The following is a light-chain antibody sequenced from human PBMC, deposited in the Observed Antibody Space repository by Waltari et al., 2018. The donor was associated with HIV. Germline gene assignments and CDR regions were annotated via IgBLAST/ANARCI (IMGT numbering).Light chain of an antibody. V-gene: IGLV2-14*03. Sequence: QSALTQPASMSGSPGQSITISCPGPPPALLGYNFFSWYQQHPGEAPKLIIYADSSRPPGVSSRFSGSKSGNTASLFISGLQAEDEAHYYCSSYTTTTSVTFGEGTQVTVL. CDR2: ADS. CDR3: SSYTTTTSVT. CDR1: PPALLGYNF. J-gene: IGLJ2*01.